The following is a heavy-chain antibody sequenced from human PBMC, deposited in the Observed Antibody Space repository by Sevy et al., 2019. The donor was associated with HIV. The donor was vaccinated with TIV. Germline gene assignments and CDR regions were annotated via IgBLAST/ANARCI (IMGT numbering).Heavy chain of an antibody. Sequence: GGSLRLSCTASGFTFSSYGMHWVRQAPGKGLEWVAVISYDGGNEYYADSVKGRFTISRDNSKNTLFLQMNSLSGEDTDVYYCAKESLSSITMIRGVPKYNWFDPWGQGTLVTVSS. D-gene: IGHD3-10*01. CDR1: GFTFSSYG. V-gene: IGHV3-30*18. CDR2: ISYDGGNE. J-gene: IGHJ5*02. CDR3: AKESLSSITMIRGVPKYNWFDP.